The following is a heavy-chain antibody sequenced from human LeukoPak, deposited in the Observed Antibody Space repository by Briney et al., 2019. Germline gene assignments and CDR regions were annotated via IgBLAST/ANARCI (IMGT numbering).Heavy chain of an antibody. CDR2: IYYSGSA. J-gene: IGHJ4*02. V-gene: IGHV4-59*01. D-gene: IGHD3-16*01. CDR1: GGSTSSYY. Sequence: SETLSLTCTVSGGSTSSYYWSWIRQPPGKGLEWIGYIYYSGSANYNPSLKSRVTISVDTSKNQFSLKLSSVTAADTAVYYCARVMITFGGVISDYFDYWGQGTLVTVSS. CDR3: ARVMITFGGVISDYFDY.